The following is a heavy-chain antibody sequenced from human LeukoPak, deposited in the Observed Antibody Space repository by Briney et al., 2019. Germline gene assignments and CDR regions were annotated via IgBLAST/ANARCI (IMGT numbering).Heavy chain of an antibody. J-gene: IGHJ4*02. CDR1: GDSVSSNSAA. D-gene: IGHD6-13*01. CDR3: AGDLESYSCSWYYFDY. V-gene: IGHV6-1*01. Sequence: SQTLSLTCAISGDSVSSNSAAWNWIRQSPSRGLEWLGRTYYRSKWYNDYAVSVKSRITINPDTSKNQFSLQLNSVTPEDTAVYYCAGDLESYSCSWYYFDYWGQGTLVTVSS. CDR2: TYYRSKWYN.